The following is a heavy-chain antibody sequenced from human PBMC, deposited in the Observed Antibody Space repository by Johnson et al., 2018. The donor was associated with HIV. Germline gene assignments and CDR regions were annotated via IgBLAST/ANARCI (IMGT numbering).Heavy chain of an antibody. Sequence: VQLVESGGGLIQPGGSLRLSCAASGFTVDTNYISWVRQAPGKGLEWVAVISHDESGKYYVDSVRGRFTISRDNAKNSLYLQMNSLRAEDTAVYYCARRLWFGELSPPDAFDIWGQGTMVTVSS. CDR2: ISHDESGK. CDR3: ARRLWFGELSPPDAFDI. CDR1: GFTVDTNY. D-gene: IGHD3-10*01. J-gene: IGHJ3*02. V-gene: IGHV3-7*01.